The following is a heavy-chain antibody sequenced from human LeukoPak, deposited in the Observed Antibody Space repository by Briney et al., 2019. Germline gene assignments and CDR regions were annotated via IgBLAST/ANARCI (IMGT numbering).Heavy chain of an antibody. CDR1: GYSISSGYY. Sequence: SETLSLTCTVSGYSISSGYYWGWIRQPPGKGLEWIGNIFYSGSTYYSPSLKRRVPISLDTSRNQFSLKLNSVTAADTAVYYCAKSNGYGLVDIWGQGTVVTVSS. D-gene: IGHD3-10*01. V-gene: IGHV4-38-2*02. CDR2: IFYSGST. J-gene: IGHJ3*02. CDR3: AKSNGYGLVDI.